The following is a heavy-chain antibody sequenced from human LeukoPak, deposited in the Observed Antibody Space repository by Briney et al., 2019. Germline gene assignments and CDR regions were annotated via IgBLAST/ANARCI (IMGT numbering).Heavy chain of an antibody. V-gene: IGHV3-30*04. CDR3: ARDVGGGDTFDY. D-gene: IGHD2-21*02. Sequence: GGSLRLSCASSGFTFSLYTMHWVRQAPGKGLEWVAVISYDGSDKYYADSVKGRFTISRDNSKNTLFLQMNSLRAEDTAVYFCARDVGGGDTFDYWGQGTLVTVSS. J-gene: IGHJ4*02. CDR2: ISYDGSDK. CDR1: GFTFSLYT.